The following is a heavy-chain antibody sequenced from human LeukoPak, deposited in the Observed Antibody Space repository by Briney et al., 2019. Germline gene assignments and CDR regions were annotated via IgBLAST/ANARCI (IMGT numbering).Heavy chain of an antibody. CDR1: GYTFTSYG. CDR3: AREVGYCSSTSCRGYYLDY. V-gene: IGHV1-18*01. J-gene: IGHJ4*02. Sequence: ASVKVSCKASGYTFTSYGISWVRQAPGQGLEWMGRISAYNGNTNYAQKLQGRVTMTTDTSTSTAYMELRSLRSDDTAVYYCAREVGYCSSTSCRGYYLDYWGQGTLVTVSS. CDR2: ISAYNGNT. D-gene: IGHD2-2*01.